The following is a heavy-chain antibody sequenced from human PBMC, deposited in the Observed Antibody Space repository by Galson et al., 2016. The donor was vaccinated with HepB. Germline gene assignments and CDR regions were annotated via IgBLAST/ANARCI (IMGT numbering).Heavy chain of an antibody. CDR3: AREGGTGDLYFDY. CDR1: GYTFINYG. V-gene: IGHV1-18*01. Sequence: SVKVSCKASGYTFINYGITWMRQAPGQGLEWMGWISAYNGNTNYAQKYQGRVTMTRDTSTGTVYMELRRLRSDDTAVYYCAREGGTGDLYFDYWGQGTLVTVSS. D-gene: IGHD7-27*01. J-gene: IGHJ4*02. CDR2: ISAYNGNT.